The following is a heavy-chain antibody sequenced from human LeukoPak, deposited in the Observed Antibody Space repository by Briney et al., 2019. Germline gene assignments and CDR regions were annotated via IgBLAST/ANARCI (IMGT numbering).Heavy chain of an antibody. CDR2: IKQDGSEK. J-gene: IGHJ5*02. V-gene: IGHV3-7*01. CDR3: ARDQVERGYSTPSSCWFDP. D-gene: IGHD1-1*01. CDR1: GFTFSSYW. Sequence: GGSLRLSCAASGFTFSSYWMSWVRQAPGKGLEWVANIKQDGSEKYYVDSVKGRFTISRDNAKNSLYLQMNSLRAEDTAVYYCARDQVERGYSTPSSCWFDPWGQGTLVTVSS.